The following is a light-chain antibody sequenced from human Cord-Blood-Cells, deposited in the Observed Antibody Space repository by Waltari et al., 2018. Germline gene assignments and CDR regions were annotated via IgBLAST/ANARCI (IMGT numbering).Light chain of an antibody. CDR1: SSDCGRNNP. Sequence: SALTQPASASWSPGQSITIPCTGTSSDCGRNNPVSWYQQHPGKAPKLMIYEGSKRPSGVSNRFSGSKSGNTASLTISGLQAEDEADYYCCSYAGSSTFVVFGGGTKLTVL. CDR2: EGS. V-gene: IGLV2-23*03. CDR3: CSYAGSSTFVV. J-gene: IGLJ2*01.